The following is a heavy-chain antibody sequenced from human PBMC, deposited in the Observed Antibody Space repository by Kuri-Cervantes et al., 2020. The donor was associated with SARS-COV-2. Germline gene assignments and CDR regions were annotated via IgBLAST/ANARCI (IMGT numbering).Heavy chain of an antibody. D-gene: IGHD6-13*01. CDR3: ARATSSSWEDWFDP. CDR1: GGTFSSYT. V-gene: IGHV1-69*05. J-gene: IGHJ5*02. Sequence: SVKVSCKASGGTFSSYTISWVRQAPGQGLEWMGGIIPIFGTANYAQKFQGRVTMTRDTSTSTVYMELSSLRSEDTAVYYCARATSSSWEDWFDPWGQGTLVTVSS. CDR2: IIPIFGTA.